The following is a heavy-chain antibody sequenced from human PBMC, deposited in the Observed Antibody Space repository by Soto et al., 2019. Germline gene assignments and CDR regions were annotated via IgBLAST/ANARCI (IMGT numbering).Heavy chain of an antibody. J-gene: IGHJ6*02. CDR3: ARRSSSWYGIYYYYGMDV. V-gene: IGHV1-8*01. Sequence: ASVKVSCKASGYTFTSYDINWVRQGTGQGLEWMGWMNPNSGNTGYAQKFQGRVTMTRNTSISTAYMELSSLRSEDTAVYYCARRSSSWYGIYYYYGMDVWGQGTTVTVSS. CDR1: GYTFTSYD. D-gene: IGHD6-13*01. CDR2: MNPNSGNT.